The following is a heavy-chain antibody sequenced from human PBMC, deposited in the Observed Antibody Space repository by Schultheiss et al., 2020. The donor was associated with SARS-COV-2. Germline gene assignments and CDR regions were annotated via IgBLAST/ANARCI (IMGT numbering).Heavy chain of an antibody. Sequence: GGSLRLSCAASGLTFSSYSMNWVRQAPGKGLEWVSSISSSSSYIYYADSVKGRFTISRDNAKNSLYLQMNSLRAEDTAVYYCAKPGRYGSGSYRDYYYGMDVWGQGTTVTVSS. CDR2: ISSSSSYI. D-gene: IGHD3-10*01. V-gene: IGHV3-21*04. CDR1: GLTFSSYS. CDR3: AKPGRYGSGSYRDYYYGMDV. J-gene: IGHJ6*02.